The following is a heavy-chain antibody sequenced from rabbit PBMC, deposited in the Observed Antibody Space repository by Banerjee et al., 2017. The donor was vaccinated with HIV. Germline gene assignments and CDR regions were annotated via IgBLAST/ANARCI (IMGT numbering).Heavy chain of an antibody. Sequence: EESGGDLVKPEGSLTLTCTASGFSFSSSYWICWVRQAPGKGLEWIACIYAGSSGSTYYASWAKGRFTISKASSTTVTLQMTSLTAADTATYFCARDRDTGGGVYGNGLNLWGPGTLVTVS. V-gene: IGHV1S45*01. CDR1: GFSFSSSYW. D-gene: IGHD3-1*01. CDR2: IYAGSSGST. CDR3: ARDRDTGGGVYGNGLNL. J-gene: IGHJ4*01.